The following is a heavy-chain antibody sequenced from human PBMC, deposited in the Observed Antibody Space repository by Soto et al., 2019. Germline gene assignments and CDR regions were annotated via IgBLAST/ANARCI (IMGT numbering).Heavy chain of an antibody. D-gene: IGHD6-13*01. CDR3: ARFRSDSSTFDP. CDR1: GYTFTSYA. J-gene: IGHJ5*02. CDR2: INAYNGNT. V-gene: IGHV1-3*01. Sequence: GASVKVSCKASGYTFTSYAMHWVRQAPGQRLEWMGWINAYNGNTKYAQKLQGRVTMTTDTSTSTAYMELRSLRSDDTAVYYCARFRSDSSTFDPWGQGTLVTVSS.